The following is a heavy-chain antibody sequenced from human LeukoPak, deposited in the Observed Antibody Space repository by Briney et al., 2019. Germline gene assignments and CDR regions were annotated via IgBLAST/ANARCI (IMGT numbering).Heavy chain of an antibody. V-gene: IGHV1-2*02. CDR1: GYTFPGYY. Sequence: GASVKVFHKASGYTFPGYYIHWVRQAPGQGLEWMGWINPNSGGTNYAQKFQGRVTMTRDTSISTAYMELSRLRSDDTAVYYCARDGLIAAAAKLPPSYWGHRNPVSVSS. CDR2: INPNSGGT. J-gene: IGHJ4*01. D-gene: IGHD6-13*01. CDR3: ARDGLIAAAAKLPPSY.